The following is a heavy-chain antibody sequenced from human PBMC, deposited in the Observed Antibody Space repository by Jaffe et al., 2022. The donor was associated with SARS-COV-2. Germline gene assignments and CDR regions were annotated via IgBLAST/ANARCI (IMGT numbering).Heavy chain of an antibody. CDR2: ISRGSNNV. Sequence: QVQLVESGGGLVKPGGSLTLSCAASGFIFRDYDMSWVRQVPGRGLQCISDISRGSNNVLYDDSVRGRFTISRDFAKNSLYLQLSGLTDEDTGVYYCARHGSERALDLWGQGTTVTVSS. J-gene: IGHJ3*01. CDR1: GFIFRDYD. V-gene: IGHV3-11*04. D-gene: IGHD1-1*01. CDR3: ARHGSERALDL.